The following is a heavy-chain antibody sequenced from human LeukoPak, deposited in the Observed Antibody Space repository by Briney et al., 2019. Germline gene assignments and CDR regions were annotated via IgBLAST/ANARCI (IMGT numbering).Heavy chain of an antibody. CDR3: ASLKNYYDSSGYLVTDAFDI. Sequence: GASVKVSCKASNYTFTSYGIAWVRQAPGQGLEWMGWISAYDGNTNYAQNLQGRVTLTADTSTSTAYMELRSLKSDDTAVYYCASLKNYYDSSGYLVTDAFDIWGQGTMVTVSS. V-gene: IGHV1-18*01. J-gene: IGHJ3*02. CDR2: ISAYDGNT. D-gene: IGHD3-22*01. CDR1: NYTFTSYG.